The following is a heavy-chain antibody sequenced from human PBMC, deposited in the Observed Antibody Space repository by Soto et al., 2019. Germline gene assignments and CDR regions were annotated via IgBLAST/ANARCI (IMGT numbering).Heavy chain of an antibody. D-gene: IGHD3-10*01. CDR3: AKGLWFGEFYFDY. CDR2: ISGSGGST. V-gene: IGHV3-23*01. Sequence: EVQLLESGGGLVQPGGSLRLSCAASGFTFSSYAMSWVRQAPGKGLEWVSAISGSGGSTYYADSVKGRFTISRDNSKNTLYLQMNSLSAEDTAVYYCAKGLWFGEFYFDYWGQGTLVTVSS. J-gene: IGHJ4*02. CDR1: GFTFSSYA.